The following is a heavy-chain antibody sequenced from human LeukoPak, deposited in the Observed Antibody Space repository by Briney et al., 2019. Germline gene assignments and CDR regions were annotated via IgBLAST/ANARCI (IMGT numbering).Heavy chain of an antibody. D-gene: IGHD6-19*01. J-gene: IGHJ5*02. Sequence: GASVKVSCKASGGTFSSYAISWVRQAPGQGLEWMGGIIPIFGTANYAQKFQGRVTITTDESTSTAYMELSSLRSEDMAVYYCARGEAVADIRTVFDPWGQGTLVTVSS. CDR2: IIPIFGTA. CDR1: GGTFSSYA. V-gene: IGHV1-69*05. CDR3: ARGEAVADIRTVFDP.